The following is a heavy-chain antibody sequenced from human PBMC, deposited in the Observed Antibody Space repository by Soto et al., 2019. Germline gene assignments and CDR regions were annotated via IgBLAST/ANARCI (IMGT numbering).Heavy chain of an antibody. D-gene: IGHD2-2*01. Sequence: EVQLVESGGGLVQPGGSLRLSCAASGFTFSEYAMSWVRQAPGKGLEWLSLISGTGVPTLYAGSVKGRFSVSRDNSKNTLFLEMNDLRVDATATYYCAKSFCSSSSCFFLWVDPWGPGTLVTVSS. V-gene: IGHV3-23*04. CDR1: GFTFSEYA. J-gene: IGHJ5*02. CDR3: AKSFCSSSSCFFLWVDP. CDR2: ISGTGVPT.